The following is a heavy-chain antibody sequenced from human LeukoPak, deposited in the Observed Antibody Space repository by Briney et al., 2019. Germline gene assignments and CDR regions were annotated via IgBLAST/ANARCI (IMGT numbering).Heavy chain of an antibody. CDR3: ARRVGASPPNS. CDR2: INHSGST. J-gene: IGHJ4*02. CDR1: GGSFSGYY. D-gene: IGHD1-26*01. V-gene: IGHV4-34*01. Sequence: SETLSLTCAVYGGSFSGYYWSWIRQPPGKGLEWIREINHSGSTNYNPSLKSRVTISVDTSKNQFSLKLSSVTAADTAVYYCARRVGASPPNSWGQGTLVTVSS.